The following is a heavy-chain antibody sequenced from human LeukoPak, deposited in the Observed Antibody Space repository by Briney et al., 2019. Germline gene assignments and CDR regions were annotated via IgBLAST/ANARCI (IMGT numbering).Heavy chain of an antibody. D-gene: IGHD3-3*01. CDR1: GYTFTSYY. V-gene: IGHV1-46*01. CDR3: ARDREEASAIFGGDYGMDV. CDR2: INPSGGST. J-gene: IGHJ6*02. Sequence: ASVKVSCKASGYTFTSYYMHWVRQAPGQGLEWMGIINPSGGSTSYAQKFQGRVTMTRDTSTSTVYMELSSLRSEDTAVYYCARDREEASAIFGGDYGMDVWGQGTTVTVSS.